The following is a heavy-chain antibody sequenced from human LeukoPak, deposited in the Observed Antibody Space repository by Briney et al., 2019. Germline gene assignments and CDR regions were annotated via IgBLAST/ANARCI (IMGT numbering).Heavy chain of an antibody. CDR1: GGTFSSYT. V-gene: IGHV1-69*02. Sequence: SSVKVSCKASGGTFSSYTISWVRQAPGQGLEWMGRIIPILGIANYAQKFQGRVTIIADKSTSTAYMELSSLRSEDTAVYYCARLSDGYNFDYWGQGTLVTVSS. D-gene: IGHD5-24*01. CDR3: ARLSDGYNFDY. CDR2: IIPILGIA. J-gene: IGHJ4*02.